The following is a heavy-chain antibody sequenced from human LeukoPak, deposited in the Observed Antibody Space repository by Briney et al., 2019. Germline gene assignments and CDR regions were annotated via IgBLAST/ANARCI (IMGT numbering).Heavy chain of an antibody. CDR2: INHSGST. D-gene: IGHD6-13*01. CDR3: ARVRGRSSSWQYFDY. Sequence: SETLSLTCAVHGGSFSAYYWSWIRQSPEKGLEWIGEINHSGSTNYNPSLKSRVTISVDTSKNQFSLKLSSVTAADTAVYYCARVRGRSSSWQYFDYWGQGTLVTVSS. J-gene: IGHJ4*02. V-gene: IGHV4-34*01. CDR1: GGSFSAYY.